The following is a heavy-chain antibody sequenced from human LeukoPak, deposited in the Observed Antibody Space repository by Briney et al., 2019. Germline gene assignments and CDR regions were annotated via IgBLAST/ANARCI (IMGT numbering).Heavy chain of an antibody. V-gene: IGHV3-21*01. CDR2: ITYSSRYI. CDR1: GFTFHNHA. CDR3: ARVSRDYGDLDS. Sequence: GGSLRLSCAASGFTFHNHAMNWVRQAPGKGMEWVSSITYSSRYIYYADSVKGRFISSRDTTQNSLYLQMNSLRAEDTAVYYCARVSRDYGDLDSWGQGTLVTVSS. D-gene: IGHD4-17*01. J-gene: IGHJ4*02.